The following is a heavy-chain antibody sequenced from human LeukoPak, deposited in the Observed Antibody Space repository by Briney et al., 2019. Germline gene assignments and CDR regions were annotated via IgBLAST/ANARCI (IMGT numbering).Heavy chain of an antibody. V-gene: IGHV1-46*01. Sequence: GASVKVSCKASGYTFTSYYMHWVRQAPGQGLEWMGIINPSGGSTSYAQKFQGRATMTRDTSTSTVYMELSSLRSEDTAVYYCAREFRYCSSTSCYIVDPWSQGTLVTVSS. D-gene: IGHD2-2*02. J-gene: IGHJ5*02. CDR1: GYTFTSYY. CDR3: AREFRYCSSTSCYIVDP. CDR2: INPSGGST.